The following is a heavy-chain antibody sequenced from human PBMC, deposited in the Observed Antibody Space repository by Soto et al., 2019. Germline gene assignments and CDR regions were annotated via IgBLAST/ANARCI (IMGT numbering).Heavy chain of an antibody. D-gene: IGHD2-15*01. Sequence: GGSLRLSCAASGFTFSSYSMNWVRQAPGKGLEWVSYISSSSSTIYYADSVKGRFTISRDNSKNTLYLQMNSLRAEDTAVYYCARDYLVIPHRVIDYWGQGTLVTVSS. CDR3: ARDYLVIPHRVIDY. CDR1: GFTFSSYS. CDR2: ISSSSSTI. J-gene: IGHJ4*02. V-gene: IGHV3-48*01.